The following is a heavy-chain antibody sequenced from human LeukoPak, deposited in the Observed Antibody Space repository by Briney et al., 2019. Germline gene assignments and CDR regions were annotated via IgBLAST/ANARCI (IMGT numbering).Heavy chain of an antibody. CDR2: ISSSSSYM. CDR3: ARDRVLYPRLFDY. CDR1: GFTFSSYS. J-gene: IGHJ4*02. Sequence: PGGSLRLSCAASGFTFSSYSMNWVRQAPGKGLEWVSIISSSSSYMYYADSVKGRFTISRDNAKNSLYLQMNSLRAEDTAVYYCARDRVLYPRLFDYWGQGTLVTVSS. D-gene: IGHD2/OR15-2a*01. V-gene: IGHV3-21*01.